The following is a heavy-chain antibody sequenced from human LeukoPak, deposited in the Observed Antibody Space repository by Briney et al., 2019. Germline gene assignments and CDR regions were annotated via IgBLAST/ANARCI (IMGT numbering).Heavy chain of an antibody. Sequence: GGSLRLSCAASGFTFCSHWMHWVRQAPGKGLVWVSRINNDGSSTSYADSVKGRFTISRDNAKNTLYLQVSSLRAEDTGVYYCARGGLIPYWGQGTLVTVSS. J-gene: IGHJ4*02. V-gene: IGHV3-74*01. CDR2: INNDGSST. CDR3: ARGGLIPY. D-gene: IGHD2-2*02. CDR1: GFTFCSHW.